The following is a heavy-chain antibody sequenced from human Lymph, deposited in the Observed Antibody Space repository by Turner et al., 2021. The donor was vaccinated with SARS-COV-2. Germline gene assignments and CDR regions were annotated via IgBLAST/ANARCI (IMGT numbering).Heavy chain of an antibody. Sequence: QLQLQESAPGLVKPSETLSLTCPVSGGSISSSTYYWGWIRQPPGKGLDWIGSIYYSGSTYYNPSLKSRDTISVDTAKNKFSLILSSVTAEDTAVYYCARQTRLYSGSYAGALDIWGQGTMVTVSS. V-gene: IGHV4-39*01. D-gene: IGHD1-26*01. CDR1: GGSISSSTYY. J-gene: IGHJ3*02. CDR3: ARQTRLYSGSYAGALDI. CDR2: IYYSGST.